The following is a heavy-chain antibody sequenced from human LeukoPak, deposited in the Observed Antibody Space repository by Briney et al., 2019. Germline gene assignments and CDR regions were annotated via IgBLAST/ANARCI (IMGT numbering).Heavy chain of an antibody. CDR3: ATNQVGFPEGDAFDI. D-gene: IGHD1-14*01. J-gene: IGHJ3*02. Sequence: GGSLRLSCAASGFTFSSYGMHWVRQAPGKGLEWVAFIRYDGSNKYYADSVKGRFTISRDNSKNTLYLQMNSLRAEDTAVYYCATNQVGFPEGDAFDIWGQGTMVTVSS. V-gene: IGHV3-30*02. CDR1: GFTFSSYG. CDR2: IRYDGSNK.